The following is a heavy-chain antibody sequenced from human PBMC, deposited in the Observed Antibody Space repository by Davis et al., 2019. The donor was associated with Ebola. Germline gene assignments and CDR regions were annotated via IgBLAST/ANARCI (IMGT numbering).Heavy chain of an antibody. CDR2: IKQDGSEK. V-gene: IGHV3-7*01. CDR3: ARAGGYCSGGSCYSSDAFDI. CDR1: GFTFSSYG. D-gene: IGHD2-15*01. J-gene: IGHJ3*02. Sequence: GESLKISCAASGFTFSSYGMHWVRQAPGKGPEWVANIKQDGSEKYHAVSVKGRFTISRDNAKNSLYLQMNSLRAEDTAVYYCARAGGYCSGGSCYSSDAFDIWGQGTMVTVSS.